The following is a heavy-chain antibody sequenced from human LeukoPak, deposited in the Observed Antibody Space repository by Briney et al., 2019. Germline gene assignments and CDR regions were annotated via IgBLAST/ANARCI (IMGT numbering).Heavy chain of an antibody. V-gene: IGHV1-69*05. Sequence: SVKVSCKASGGTFSSYAISWVRQAPGQGLEWMGRIIPIFGTANYAQKFQGRATITTDESTSTAYMELSSLRSEDTAVYYCASNWIQLSGYYFDYWGQGTLVTVSS. CDR2: IIPIFGTA. CDR1: GGTFSSYA. CDR3: ASNWIQLSGYYFDY. J-gene: IGHJ4*02. D-gene: IGHD5-18*01.